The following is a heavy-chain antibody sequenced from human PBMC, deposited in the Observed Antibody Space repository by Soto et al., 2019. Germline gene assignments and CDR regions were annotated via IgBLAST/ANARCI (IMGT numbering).Heavy chain of an antibody. CDR1: GDSVSSNSAA. J-gene: IGHJ4*02. V-gene: IGHV6-1*01. Sequence: QVQLQQSGPGLVKPSQTLSLTCAISGDSVSSNSAAWNWIRQSPSRGLEWLGRTYYRSKWYNEYALSVKTRIPINPDTSKNHFSLQLNSVTPEDTAVYYCARSRVAYDSARFDHWGQGTLVTVSS. D-gene: IGHD3-16*01. CDR2: TYYRSKWYN. CDR3: ARSRVAYDSARFDH.